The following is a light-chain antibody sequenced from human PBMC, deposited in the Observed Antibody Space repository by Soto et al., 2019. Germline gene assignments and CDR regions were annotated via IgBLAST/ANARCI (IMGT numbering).Light chain of an antibody. CDR3: ISYTDRQSYL. CDR2: AVS. V-gene: IGLV2-14*03. J-gene: IGLJ1*01. CDR1: SSDIVSYNH. Sequence: QSALSQPASVSGSPGQSITSSCSGTSSDIVSYNHVAWYQQFPVKRPNLMIYAVSDRPPGVSDRFSGSKSGITASLTISGLQTEDEADYYCISYTDRQSYLFGTGTKVTVL.